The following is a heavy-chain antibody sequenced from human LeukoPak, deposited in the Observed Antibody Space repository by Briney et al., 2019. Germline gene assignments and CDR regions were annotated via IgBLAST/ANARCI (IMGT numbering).Heavy chain of an antibody. CDR2: INHSGST. V-gene: IGHV4-34*01. CDR1: GGSFSGYY. J-gene: IGHJ4*02. CDR3: ARRPHGSGSYYNPLPFDY. D-gene: IGHD3-10*01. Sequence: SETLSLTCAVYGGSFSGYYWSWIRQPPGKGLEWIGEINHSGSTNYNPSLKSRVTISVDTSKNQFSLKLSSVTAADTAVYYCARRPHGSGSYYNPLPFDYWGQGTLVTVSS.